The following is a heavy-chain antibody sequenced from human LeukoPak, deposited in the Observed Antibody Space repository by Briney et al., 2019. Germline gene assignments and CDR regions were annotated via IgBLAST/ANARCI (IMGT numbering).Heavy chain of an antibody. CDR3: AGSIAVAGNGGYYFDY. J-gene: IGHJ4*02. CDR1: GGTFSSYA. D-gene: IGHD6-19*01. V-gene: IGHV1-69*04. Sequence: SVKVSCKASGGTFSSYAISGVRQAPGQGLEWMGRIIPILGIANYAQKFQGRVTITADKSTSTAYMELSSLRSEDTAVYYCAGSIAVAGNGGYYFDYWGEGTLVTVSS. CDR2: IIPILGIA.